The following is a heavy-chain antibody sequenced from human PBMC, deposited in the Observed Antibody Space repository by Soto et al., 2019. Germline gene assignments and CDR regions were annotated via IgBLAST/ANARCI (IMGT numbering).Heavy chain of an antibody. CDR3: ARDSGYYYGSGSYYNYYYYGMDV. Sequence: EVQLVESGGGLVQPGGSLRLSCAASGFTFSSYSMNWVRQAPGKGLEWVSYISSSSSTIYYADSVKGRFTIARDNANNSLYLQLDSLRDEVTAVYYCARDSGYYYGSGSYYNYYYYGMDVWGQGTTVTVAS. J-gene: IGHJ6*02. CDR2: ISSSSSTI. D-gene: IGHD3-10*01. V-gene: IGHV3-48*02. CDR1: GFTFSSYS.